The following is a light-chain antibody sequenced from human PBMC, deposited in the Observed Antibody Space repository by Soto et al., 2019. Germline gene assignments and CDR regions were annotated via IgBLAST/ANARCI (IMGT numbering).Light chain of an antibody. Sequence: EIVLTQSPGTLSLSPGERATLSCRASQSVSSSYLAWFQQKPGQAPRLLIYGASSRATGIPDRFSGSGSETDFPHTISRLEPEDFAVYYCQQYGSSSWTFGQGTKVEIK. CDR2: GAS. CDR1: QSVSSSY. V-gene: IGKV3-20*01. J-gene: IGKJ1*01. CDR3: QQYGSSSWT.